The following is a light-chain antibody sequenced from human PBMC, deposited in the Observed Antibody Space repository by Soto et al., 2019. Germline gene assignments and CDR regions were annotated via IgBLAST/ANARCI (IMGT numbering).Light chain of an antibody. CDR2: GAS. CDR3: QQYGGSPLYS. V-gene: IGKV3-20*01. Sequence: EIVLTQSPGTLSLSPGERATLSCGASQSVSSTFLAWYQQKPGQGPRLLIYGASSRATGIPDRFSGSGSGTDFTLTISRLEPEDFAVYYCQQYGGSPLYSFGQGTKLEIK. J-gene: IGKJ2*01. CDR1: QSVSSTF.